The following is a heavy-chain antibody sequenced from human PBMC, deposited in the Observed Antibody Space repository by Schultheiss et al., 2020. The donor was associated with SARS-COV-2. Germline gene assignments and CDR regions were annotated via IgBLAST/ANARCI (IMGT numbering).Heavy chain of an antibody. V-gene: IGHV4-31*03. Sequence: SQTLSLTCTVSGGSIRSGGYYWSWIRRHPVKGLEWIGYIYYSGSASYNYNPSLTSRVTMSVDTSKNQLTLQLSSVTAADTAVYYCARGYRYFYYAMDVWGQGTTVTVSS. D-gene: IGHD5-18*01. CDR2: IYYSGSA. J-gene: IGHJ6*02. CDR3: ARGYRYFYYAMDV. CDR1: GGSIRSGGYY.